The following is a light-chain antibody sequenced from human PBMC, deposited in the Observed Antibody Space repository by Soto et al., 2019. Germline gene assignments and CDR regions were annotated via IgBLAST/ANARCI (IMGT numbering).Light chain of an antibody. CDR1: QSVGSY. CDR2: GAS. V-gene: IGKV3-15*01. CDR3: QQYNNWPWT. Sequence: EILMTQSPATLSVFPGERATLSCRASQSVGSYLAWYQQKAGQAPRLLIYGASTRATGIPARFSGSGSGTEFTLTISGLHSGDFAVYYCQQYNNWPWTCGQATKVEIK. J-gene: IGKJ1*01.